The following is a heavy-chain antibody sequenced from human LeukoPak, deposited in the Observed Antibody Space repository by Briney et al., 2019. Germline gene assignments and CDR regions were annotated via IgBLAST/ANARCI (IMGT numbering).Heavy chain of an antibody. V-gene: IGHV3-23*01. D-gene: IGHD2-21*02. CDR1: GFTFSSYA. CDR2: IGDNGDST. J-gene: IGHJ4*02. Sequence: GGSLRLSCAASGFTFSSYAMHWVRQAPGKGLEWVSTIGDNGDSTYYADSVKGRFTISRDNSKNTLYLQMNSLRAEDTAVYYCAKDPPVVTEEAFDYWGQGTLVTVSS. CDR3: AKDPPVVTEEAFDY.